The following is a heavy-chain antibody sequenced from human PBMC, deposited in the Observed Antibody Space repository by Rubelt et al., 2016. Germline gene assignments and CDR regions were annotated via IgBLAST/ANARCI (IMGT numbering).Heavy chain of an antibody. Sequence: GLEWVAVISYDGSNKYYADSVKGRFTISRDNSKNTLYLQMNSLRAEDTAVYYCARGRGVTRNYYGMDVWGQGTTVTVSS. CDR3: ARGRGVTRNYYGMDV. J-gene: IGHJ6*02. CDR2: ISYDGSNK. V-gene: IGHV3-30*03. D-gene: IGHD4-11*01.